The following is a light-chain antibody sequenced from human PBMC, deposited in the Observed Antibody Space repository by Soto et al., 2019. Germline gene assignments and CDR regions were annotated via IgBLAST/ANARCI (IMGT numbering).Light chain of an antibody. CDR2: DAS. CDR3: QQRRNWPLT. CDR1: QNIDTY. V-gene: IGKV3-11*02. J-gene: IGKJ4*01. Sequence: EIVLTQSPATLSLSPGXRVTLSCRASQNIDTYLAWYQQKPGQAPSLLIYDASSRATGLPARFSGSGSGRDFTLTITSLEPEDSAVYYCQQRRNWPLTFGGGPRVDSK.